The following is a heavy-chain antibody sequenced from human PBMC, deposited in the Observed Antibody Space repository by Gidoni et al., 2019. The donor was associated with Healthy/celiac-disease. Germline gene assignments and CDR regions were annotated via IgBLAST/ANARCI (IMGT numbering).Heavy chain of an antibody. D-gene: IGHD3-16*02. CDR3: ARDGRTFGGVIVIRAFDI. V-gene: IGHV3-21*01. CDR1: GSTFRSHS. CDR2: ISSSSSYI. J-gene: IGHJ3*02. Sequence: EVQLVESGGGLVKPGGSLRPSCAASGSTFRSHSMNWVRQAPGKGLEWVSSISSSSSYIYYADSVKGRFTISRDNAKNSLYLQMNSLRAEDTAVYYCARDGRTFGGVIVIRAFDIWGQGTMVTVSS.